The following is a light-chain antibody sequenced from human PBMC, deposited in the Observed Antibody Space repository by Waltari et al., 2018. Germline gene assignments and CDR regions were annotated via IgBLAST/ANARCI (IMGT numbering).Light chain of an antibody. CDR2: RNN. Sequence: QSILTQPSSASGTPGQTVTISCSGGTSNLGSNFVYWYQDVPGTAPKLLIFRNNQRPSGVSARFSGSKSGTSASLVIGGLRSEDEGTYFCSSWDDTLGVLLFGGGTKLTVL. CDR3: SSWDDTLGVLL. J-gene: IGLJ3*02. V-gene: IGLV1-47*01. CDR1: TSNLGSNF.